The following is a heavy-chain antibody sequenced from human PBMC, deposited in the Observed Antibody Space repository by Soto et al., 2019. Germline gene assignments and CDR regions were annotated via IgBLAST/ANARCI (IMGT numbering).Heavy chain of an antibody. CDR1: EFNVMSYW. D-gene: IGHD3-16*01. Sequence: GGSLRLSCAVSEFNVMSYWMSWVRQAPGKGLEWVASIKEDGSEIYYLQSVRGRFTISRDSAGNALHLAMNYLSAEDTGVYFCARDIGFDYVNWGQGTLVTSPQ. J-gene: IGHJ4*02. V-gene: IGHV3-7*01. CDR2: IKEDGSEI. CDR3: ARDIGFDYVN.